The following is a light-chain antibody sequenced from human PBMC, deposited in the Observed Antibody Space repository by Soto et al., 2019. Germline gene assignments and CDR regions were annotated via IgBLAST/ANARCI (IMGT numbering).Light chain of an antibody. V-gene: IGKV3-20*01. CDR1: QSISSTY. Sequence: EIVLTQSPGTLSLSPGEGDTLSCRASQSISSTYLAWYQHKPGQAPRLLIYAASSRATGIPDRFSGSGSGTDFTLTISRLEPEDFALYYCQQYGSSPPVTFGQGTRLEIK. CDR3: QQYGSSPPVT. J-gene: IGKJ5*01. CDR2: AAS.